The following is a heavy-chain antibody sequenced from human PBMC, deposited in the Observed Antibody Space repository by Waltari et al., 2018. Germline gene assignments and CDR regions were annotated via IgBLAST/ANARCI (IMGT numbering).Heavy chain of an antibody. Sequence: EVQLVESGGGLVQPGGSLRLSCAASGLPFSSYEMSWVRQAPGKGLEWVSYISSSGSTIYYADSVKGRFTISRDNAKNSLYLQMNSLRDEDTAVYYCANRPTGKAYWGQGTLVTVSS. V-gene: IGHV3-48*03. CDR3: ANRPTGKAY. D-gene: IGHD1-1*01. J-gene: IGHJ4*02. CDR2: ISSSGSTI. CDR1: GLPFSSYE.